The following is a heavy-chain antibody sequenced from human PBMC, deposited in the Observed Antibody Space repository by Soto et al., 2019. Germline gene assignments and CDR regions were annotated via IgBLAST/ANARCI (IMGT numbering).Heavy chain of an antibody. D-gene: IGHD2-2*02. Sequence: QVQLVQSGAEVKTPGSSLKVSCTVSGSRFSNYVISWVRQAPGHGLEWLGRIIPIFNTTQYAQTFQGRVTISSDKATKTAFLELSSLRSDDTDVYYCAREGRGKKAGYNGLVSLGYWGQGNLVTGSS. CDR3: AREGRGKKAGYNGLVSLGY. CDR1: GSRFSNYV. J-gene: IGHJ4*02. CDR2: IIPIFNTT. V-gene: IGHV1-69*06.